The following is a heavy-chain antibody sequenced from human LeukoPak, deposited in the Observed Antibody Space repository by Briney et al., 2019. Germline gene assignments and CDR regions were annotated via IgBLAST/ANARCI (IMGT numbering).Heavy chain of an antibody. V-gene: IGHV3-30*04. CDR3: VSLGYSSSSVRY. J-gene: IGHJ4*02. CDR2: ISYDGGNK. CDR1: EFTFSRSA. D-gene: IGHD6-6*01. Sequence: PGRSLRLSCAASEFTFSRSAMHWVRQAPGKGLEWVAIISYDGGNKYYADSVKGRFTISRDNSKNTLYLQMNSLRAEDTAVYFCVSLGYSSSSVRYWGQGTLVTVSS.